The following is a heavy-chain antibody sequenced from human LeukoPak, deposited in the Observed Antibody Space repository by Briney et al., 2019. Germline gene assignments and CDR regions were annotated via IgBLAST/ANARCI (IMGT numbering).Heavy chain of an antibody. CDR3: AKGSIQRDAFDI. CDR1: GFTFSSYG. V-gene: IGHV3-30*18. J-gene: IGHJ3*02. Sequence: GGSLRLSCAASGFTFSSYGMHWVRQAPGKGLEWVAVISYDGSNKYYADSVKGRFTISRDNSKNTLYLQMNSLRAEDTAVYYCAKGSIQRDAFDIWGQGTMVTVSS. CDR2: ISYDGSNK.